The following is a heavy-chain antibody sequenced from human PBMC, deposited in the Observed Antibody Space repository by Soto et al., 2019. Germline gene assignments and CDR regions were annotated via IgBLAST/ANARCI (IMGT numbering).Heavy chain of an antibody. Sequence: QVQLVQSGAEVKKPGSSVKVSCKASGGTFSIYTISWVRQAPGQGLEWMGGSANSAQKFQGRLTVTADESTSTVYLELSSLTSEDTAVYYCAREGPPDIAWFDPWGQGPLGSVSS. CDR2: SA. J-gene: IGHJ5*02. V-gene: IGHV1-69*01. D-gene: IGHD2-15*01. CDR3: AREGPPDIAWFDP. CDR1: GGTFSIYT.